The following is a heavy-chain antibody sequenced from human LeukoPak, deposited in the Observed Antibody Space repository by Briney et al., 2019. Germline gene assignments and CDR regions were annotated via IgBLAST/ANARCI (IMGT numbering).Heavy chain of an antibody. D-gene: IGHD4-17*01. CDR2: VKQAGSEK. CDR3: ARDLYGDYGFDH. V-gene: IGHV3-7*01. J-gene: IGHJ4*02. Sequence: GGTLRLSCAASGFTFSSYWMSWGRQAPAQGQERVGNVKQAGSEKNYVDSVKGRFTISRDNAKNSLYLQMNSLRAEDTAVYYCARDLYGDYGFDHWGLGTLVTVSS. CDR1: GFTFSSYW.